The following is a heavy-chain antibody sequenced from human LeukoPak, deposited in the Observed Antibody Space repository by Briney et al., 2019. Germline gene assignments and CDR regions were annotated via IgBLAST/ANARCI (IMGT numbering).Heavy chain of an antibody. CDR1: GFTFSDYG. J-gene: IGHJ4*02. CDR3: AKDRLGGQLFYFDY. CDR2: ISYDESNK. D-gene: IGHD6-6*01. Sequence: GGSLRLSCAASGFTFSDYGMHWVRQAPGKGLEWVAVISYDESNKYYADSVKGRFTISRDNSKNTLYLQMNSLRAEDTAVYFCAKDRLGGQLFYFDYWGQGTLVTVSS. V-gene: IGHV3-30*18.